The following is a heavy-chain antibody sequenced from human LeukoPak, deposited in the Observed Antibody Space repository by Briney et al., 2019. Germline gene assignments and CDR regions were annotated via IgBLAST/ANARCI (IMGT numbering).Heavy chain of an antibody. D-gene: IGHD3-16*02. J-gene: IGHJ4*02. V-gene: IGHV4-34*01. Sequence: SXXLSLTCAVYGGSFSGYYWSWIRQPPGKGLEWIGEINHSGSTNYNPSLKSRVTISVDTSKNQFSLKLSSVTAADTAVYYCARRPGYDYVWGSYRPYYFDYWGQGTLVTVSS. CDR1: GGSFSGYY. CDR3: ARRPGYDYVWGSYRPYYFDY. CDR2: INHSGST.